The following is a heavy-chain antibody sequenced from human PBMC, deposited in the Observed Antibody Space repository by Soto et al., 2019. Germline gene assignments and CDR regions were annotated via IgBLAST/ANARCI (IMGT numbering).Heavy chain of an antibody. J-gene: IGHJ4*02. CDR3: VRGRSVINHDDFEY. V-gene: IGHV3-30-3*01. CDR1: GFALSSYS. Sequence: QVQLVESGGGVVQPGRSLRLSCAAYGFALSSYSMHWIRQAPGKGLDWVAAMSFDGSSKYLADSVKGRFTISRDNSKNTLSLQMNSLGAEDSAVYYCVRGRSVINHDDFEYWGQGTLVTVSS. D-gene: IGHD2-21*01. CDR2: MSFDGSSK.